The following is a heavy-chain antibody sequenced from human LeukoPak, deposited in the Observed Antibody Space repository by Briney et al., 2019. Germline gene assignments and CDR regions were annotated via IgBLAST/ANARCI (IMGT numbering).Heavy chain of an antibody. Sequence: PGGSLRLSCAASGFTFSSYAMSWVRQAPGKGLEWVSAISGSGGSTYYADSVKGRFTISRDNSKNTLYLQMNSLRAEDTAVYYCSKPPGLFWSFRVKYYFDYWGQGTLVTVSS. D-gene: IGHD3-3*01. CDR3: SKPPGLFWSFRVKYYFDY. J-gene: IGHJ4*02. CDR2: ISGSGGST. CDR1: GFTFSSYA. V-gene: IGHV3-23*01.